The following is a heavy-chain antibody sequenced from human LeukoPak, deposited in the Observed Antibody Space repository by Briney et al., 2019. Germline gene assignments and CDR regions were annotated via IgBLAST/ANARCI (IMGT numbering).Heavy chain of an antibody. V-gene: IGHV3-7*03. CDR2: IKQDGSEK. CDR1: GFTFSITY. J-gene: IGHJ6*03. Sequence: GGSLRLSCAASGFTFSITYMAWVRQAPGKGLEWVANIKQDGSEKYYVDSVKGRFTISRDNAKNSLYLQMNSLRAEDTAVYYCAKVPFYYYYYMDVWGKGTTVTVSS. CDR3: AKVPFYYYYYMDV.